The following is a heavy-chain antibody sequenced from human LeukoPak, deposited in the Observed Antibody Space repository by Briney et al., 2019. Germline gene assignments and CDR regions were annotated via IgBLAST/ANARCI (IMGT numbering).Heavy chain of an antibody. Sequence: ASVKVSCKTSGYNFPSYTMHWLRQAPGQSPEWMGSINGDNGNTKYSEKFQDRVTFTGDTSASSAYMELSSLRSEDTAVYYCARSSSGTYHYWGQGTLVTVSS. CDR2: INGDNGNT. CDR1: GYNFPSYT. V-gene: IGHV1-3*01. CDR3: ARSSSGTYHY. D-gene: IGHD3-10*01. J-gene: IGHJ4*02.